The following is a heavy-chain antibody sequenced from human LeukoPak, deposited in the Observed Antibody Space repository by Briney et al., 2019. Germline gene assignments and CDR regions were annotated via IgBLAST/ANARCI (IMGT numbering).Heavy chain of an antibody. J-gene: IGHJ4*02. Sequence: GGSLRLSCAASGFSFSTYAMSWVRQAPGKGLEWVSGISGSGVDTHYADSVKGRFRISRDNSKNTLYLQLNSLRAEDTAVYYCASGTYRLGDYWGLGALVTVSS. CDR3: ASGTYRLGDY. V-gene: IGHV3-23*01. CDR2: ISGSGVDT. D-gene: IGHD3-10*01. CDR1: GFSFSTYA.